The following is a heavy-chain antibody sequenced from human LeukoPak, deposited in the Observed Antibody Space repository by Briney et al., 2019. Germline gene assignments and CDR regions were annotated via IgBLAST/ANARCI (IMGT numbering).Heavy chain of an antibody. CDR1: GFTVSSNY. CDR2: ISGTDDNT. V-gene: IGHV3-23*01. J-gene: IGHJ4*02. Sequence: GGSLRLSCAASGFTVSSNYMSWVRQAPGKGLEWVSGISGTDDNTYYADSVKGRFTIFRDNSKDILYLYMSSLRAEDTAMYYCANHPGGSFDYWGQGTLVAVSS. D-gene: IGHD3-16*01. CDR3: ANHPGGSFDY.